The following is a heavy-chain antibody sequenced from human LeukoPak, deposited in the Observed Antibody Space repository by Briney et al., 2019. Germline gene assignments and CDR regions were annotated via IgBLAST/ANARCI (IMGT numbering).Heavy chain of an antibody. CDR2: INPSGGST. CDR1: GYTFSSYG. J-gene: IGHJ3*02. V-gene: IGHV1-46*01. CDR3: ARDQDCSGGSCYRSAFDI. D-gene: IGHD2-15*01. Sequence: ASVKVSCKASGYTFSSYGFSWVRQAPGQGLEWMGIINPSGGSTSYAQKFQGRVTMTRDMSTSTVYMELSSLRSEDTAVYYCARDQDCSGGSCYRSAFDIWGQGTMVTVSS.